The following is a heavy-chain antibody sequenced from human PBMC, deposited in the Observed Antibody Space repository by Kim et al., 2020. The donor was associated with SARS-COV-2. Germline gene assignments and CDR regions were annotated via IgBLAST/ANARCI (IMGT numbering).Heavy chain of an antibody. J-gene: IGHJ3*02. Sequence: SETLSLTCTVSGGSISSSSYYWGWIRQPPGKGLEWIGSIYYSGSTYYNPSLKSRVTISVDTSKNQFSLKLSSVTAADTAVYYCARRVGAYYYDKTVTGAFDIWGQGTMVTVSS. CDR1: GGSISSSSYY. CDR3: ARRVGAYYYDKTVTGAFDI. CDR2: IYYSGST. D-gene: IGHD3-22*01. V-gene: IGHV4-39*01.